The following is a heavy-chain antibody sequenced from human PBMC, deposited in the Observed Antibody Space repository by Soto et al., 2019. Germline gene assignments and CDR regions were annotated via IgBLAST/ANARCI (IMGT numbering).Heavy chain of an antibody. Sequence: GGSLRLSCAASGFTFSNAWMSWVRQAPGKGLEWVGRSKSKTDGGKTDYAAPVKGRFTISRDDSKNTLYLQMNSLKTEATAVYYCTTEAYYDRSGSISDYWGQGTLVTVYS. CDR3: TTEAYYDRSGSISDY. D-gene: IGHD3-22*01. CDR1: GFTFSNAW. V-gene: IGHV3-15*01. CDR2: SKSKTDGGKT. J-gene: IGHJ4*02.